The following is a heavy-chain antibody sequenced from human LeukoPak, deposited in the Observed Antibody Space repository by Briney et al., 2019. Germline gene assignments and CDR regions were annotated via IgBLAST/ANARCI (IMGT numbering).Heavy chain of an antibody. D-gene: IGHD6-19*01. V-gene: IGHV4-59*12. CDR2: IYYSGST. Sequence: PSETLSLTCTVSGGSISSYYWSWIRQPPGKGLEWIGYIYYSGSTNYNPSLKSRVTISVDTSKNQFSLKLSSVTAADTAVYYCARDYRSSGWYLVHYFDYWGQGTLVTVSS. CDR1: GGSISSYY. CDR3: ARDYRSSGWYLVHYFDY. J-gene: IGHJ4*02.